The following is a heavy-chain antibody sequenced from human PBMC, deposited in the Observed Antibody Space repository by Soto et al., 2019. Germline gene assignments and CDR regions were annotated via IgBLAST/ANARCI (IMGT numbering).Heavy chain of an antibody. Sequence: GESLKISCKGSGYGFSSHWVAWVRQMPGKGLEWMGIIYPGDSDTKYSPSFQGQVTISADRSISTAYLQWSSLKASDTAMYYCARTVAYSGSYYFDYWGQGALVTVYS. CDR1: GYGFSSHW. CDR2: IYPGDSDT. J-gene: IGHJ4*02. CDR3: ARTVAYSGSYYFDY. V-gene: IGHV5-51*01. D-gene: IGHD1-26*01.